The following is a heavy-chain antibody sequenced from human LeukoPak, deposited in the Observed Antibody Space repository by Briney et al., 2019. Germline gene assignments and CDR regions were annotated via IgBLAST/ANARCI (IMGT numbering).Heavy chain of an antibody. CDR2: ISGSGGST. J-gene: IGHJ4*02. V-gene: IGHV3-23*01. CDR3: AKAPPDCSSTSCYVGY. Sequence: PTGGSLRLSCAASGFTFSSYAMSWVRQAPGKGLEWVSAISGSGGSTYYADSVKGRFTISRDNSKNTLYLQMNSLRAEDTAVYYCAKAPPDCSSTSCYVGYWGQGTLVTVSS. D-gene: IGHD2-2*01. CDR1: GFTFSSYA.